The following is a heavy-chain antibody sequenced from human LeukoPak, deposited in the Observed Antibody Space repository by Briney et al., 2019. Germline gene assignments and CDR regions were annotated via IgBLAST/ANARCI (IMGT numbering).Heavy chain of an antibody. J-gene: IGHJ3*02. V-gene: IGHV1-2*02. Sequence: GASVKVSCEASGYTFTAYYIHWVRQTPGQGLEWMAWINPNSGGANYAQKFQGRVTMTRDTSISTAYMELSSLRSEDTAVYYCARNGYSYVSAFDIWSQGAMVTVSS. CDR3: ARNGYSYVSAFDI. CDR2: INPNSGGA. CDR1: GYTFTAYY. D-gene: IGHD5-18*01.